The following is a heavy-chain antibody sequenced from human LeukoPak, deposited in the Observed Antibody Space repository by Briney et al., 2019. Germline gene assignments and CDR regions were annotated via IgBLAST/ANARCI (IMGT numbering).Heavy chain of an antibody. CDR3: ARRLGSGYDFAFDI. J-gene: IGHJ3*02. CDR1: DGSISSGAYY. Sequence: SQTLSLTCTVSDGSISSGAYYWSWIRQPPGKGLEWIGYIYHSGSTYYNPSLKSRVTISVDRSKNQFSLKLSSVTAADTAVYYCARRLGSGYDFAFDIWGQGTMVTVSS. V-gene: IGHV4-30-2*01. D-gene: IGHD5-12*01. CDR2: IYHSGST.